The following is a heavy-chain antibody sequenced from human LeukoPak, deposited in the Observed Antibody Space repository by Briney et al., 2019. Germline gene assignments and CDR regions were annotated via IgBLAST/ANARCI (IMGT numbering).Heavy chain of an antibody. CDR1: GFTFSNFG. J-gene: IGHJ3*01. CDR2: ISESGDAT. Sequence: GGSLRLSCLASGFTFSNFGMSWVRHTAGKGLEWVSAISESGDATFYADSVQGRFTISRDNAKKSLYLQMNSLGVEDTALYYCARDDAFDLWGQGTMVTVSS. V-gene: IGHV3-23*01. CDR3: ARDDAFDL.